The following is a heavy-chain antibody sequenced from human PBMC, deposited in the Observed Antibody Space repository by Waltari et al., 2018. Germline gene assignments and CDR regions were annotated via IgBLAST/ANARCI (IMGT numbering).Heavy chain of an antibody. CDR2: ISYSGST. CDR1: GGPLSSESYY. J-gene: IGHJ5*02. V-gene: IGHV4-39*01. CDR3: ARLSYHIVTGYGWFDP. D-gene: IGHD3-9*01. Sequence: QLQLQESGPGLVKPSETLSLTCTAPGGPLSSESYYWGWIRQPPGKGLEWIGIISYSGSTYYNPSLKSRVTISVDTSKNQFSLKLSSVTAADTAVYYCARLSYHIVTGYGWFDPWGLGTLVTVSS.